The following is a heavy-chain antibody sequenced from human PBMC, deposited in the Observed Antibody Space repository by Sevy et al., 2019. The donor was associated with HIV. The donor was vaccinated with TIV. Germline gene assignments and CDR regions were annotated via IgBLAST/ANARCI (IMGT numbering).Heavy chain of an antibody. CDR1: GFTFSSYE. J-gene: IGHJ4*02. CDR3: ARDLPPSATTVPHFDY. CDR2: ISNSGSTI. Sequence: GGSLRLSCTASGFTFSSYEMNWVRQAPGKGLEWVSYISNSGSTIHYSDPVKGRFTISRDNAKNSLYLQMSSLRAEDTAVYYCARDLPPSATTVPHFDYWGRGTLVTVSS. V-gene: IGHV3-48*03. D-gene: IGHD4-17*01.